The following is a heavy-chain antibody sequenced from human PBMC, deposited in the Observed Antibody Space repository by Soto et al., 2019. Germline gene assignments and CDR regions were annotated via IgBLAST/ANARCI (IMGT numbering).Heavy chain of an antibody. Sequence: EVQLLESGGGLVQPGGSLRLSCAASGFTFSSYAMSWVRQAPGKGLEWVSAISESGGSTQYADSVKGRFTISRDNSKNTLYLQMISLRAEDTAVFYCAKDYYDTSGYPRYFDYWGQGTLVTVSS. V-gene: IGHV3-23*01. CDR3: AKDYYDTSGYPRYFDY. CDR1: GFTFSSYA. CDR2: ISESGGST. D-gene: IGHD3-22*01. J-gene: IGHJ4*02.